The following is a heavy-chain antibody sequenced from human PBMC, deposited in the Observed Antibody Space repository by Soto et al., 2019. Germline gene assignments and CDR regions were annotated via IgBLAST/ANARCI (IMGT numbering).Heavy chain of an antibody. J-gene: IGHJ5*02. CDR3: ARDRYCSGGSCYSVAWFDP. CDR1: GYTFTSYG. CDR2: ISAYNGNT. D-gene: IGHD2-15*01. Sequence: GASVKVSCKASGYTFTSYGISWVRQAPGQGLEWMGWISAYNGNTNYAQKLQGRVTMTTDTSTSTAYMELRSLRSDDTAVYYCARDRYCSGGSCYSVAWFDPWGQGTLVTVSS. V-gene: IGHV1-18*01.